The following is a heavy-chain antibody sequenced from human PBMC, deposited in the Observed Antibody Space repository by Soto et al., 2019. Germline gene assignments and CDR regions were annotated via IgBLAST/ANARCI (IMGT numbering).Heavy chain of an antibody. Sequence: ASVKVSCKASGYTFTGYYMHWVRQAPGQGLEWMGWINPNSGGTNYAQKFQGWVTTTRDTSISTAYMELSRLRSDDTAVYYCARSRSSYYYYYMDVWGKGTTVTVSS. CDR3: ARSRSSYYYYYMDV. CDR1: GYTFTGYY. D-gene: IGHD2-2*01. J-gene: IGHJ6*03. CDR2: INPNSGGT. V-gene: IGHV1-2*04.